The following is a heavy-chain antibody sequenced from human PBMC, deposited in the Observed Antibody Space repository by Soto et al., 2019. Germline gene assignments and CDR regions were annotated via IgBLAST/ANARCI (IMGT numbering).Heavy chain of an antibody. CDR3: AKEYGSTWIDH. CDR2: MSYDGTKE. CDR1: GFTFSTYG. Sequence: GGTLRLSCAASGFTFSTYGMHWVRQAPGKGLEWVAAMSYDGTKEYYVDSVKGRFTISRDNSRNTLFLQLNSLRDEDTAVYYCAKEYGSTWIDHWGQGTLVTVSS. D-gene: IGHD6-13*01. J-gene: IGHJ4*02. V-gene: IGHV3-30*18.